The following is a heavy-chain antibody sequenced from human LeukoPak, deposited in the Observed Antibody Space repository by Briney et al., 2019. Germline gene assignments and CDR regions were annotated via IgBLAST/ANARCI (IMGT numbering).Heavy chain of an antibody. Sequence: PSETLSLTCTVSGGSISSYYWSWIRQPPGKGLEWIGYIYYSGSTNYNPSLKSRVTISVDTSKNQFSLKLSSVTAADTAVYYCTRGPMITFGGVIVTPYYFDYWGQGTLVTVSS. D-gene: IGHD3-16*02. CDR1: GGSISSYY. CDR2: IYYSGST. V-gene: IGHV4-59*12. CDR3: TRGPMITFGGVIVTPYYFDY. J-gene: IGHJ4*02.